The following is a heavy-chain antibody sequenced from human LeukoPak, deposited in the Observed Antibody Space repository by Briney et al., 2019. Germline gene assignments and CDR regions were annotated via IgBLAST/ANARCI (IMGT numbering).Heavy chain of an antibody. D-gene: IGHD3-10*01. J-gene: IGHJ4*02. CDR3: ARLVPITMVRGVKTVSGAPFDY. V-gene: IGHV4-4*07. Sequence: SETLSLTCTVSGGSISSYYWSWIRQPAGKGLEWIGRIYTSGSTNYNPSLKSRVTMSVDTSKNQFSLKLSSVTAADTAVYYCARLVPITMVRGVKTVSGAPFDYWGQGTLVTVSS. CDR1: GGSISSYY. CDR2: IYTSGST.